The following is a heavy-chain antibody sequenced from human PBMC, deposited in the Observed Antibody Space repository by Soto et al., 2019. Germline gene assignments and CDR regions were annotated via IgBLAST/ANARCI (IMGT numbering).Heavy chain of an antibody. D-gene: IGHD5-12*01. CDR2: ISAYNGNT. Sequence: QVQLVQSGAEVKKPGASVKVSCKASGYTFTSYGISWVRQAPGQGLEWMGWISAYNGNTNHAQKLQGRVTMTTDTPTSPAYLELSSLSSDDTAVYYCARGRDLSCDIVAVHYLGQGTLVTVSS. CDR3: ARGRDLSCDIVAVHY. J-gene: IGHJ4*02. V-gene: IGHV1-18*01. CDR1: GYTFTSYG.